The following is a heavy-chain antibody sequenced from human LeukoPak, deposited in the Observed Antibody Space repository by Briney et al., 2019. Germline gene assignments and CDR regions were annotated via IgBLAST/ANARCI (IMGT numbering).Heavy chain of an antibody. D-gene: IGHD1-1*01. J-gene: IGHJ5*02. CDR1: GGSISSYY. CDR3: ARHGTSGTNLNWFDP. Sequence: SETLSLTCTVSGGSISSYYWSWIRQPAGKGLEWIGRIYITGSTNYNPSLKSRVTMSVDTSKNQFSLKLISMTAADTAVYYCARHGTSGTNLNWFDPWGQGTLVTVSS. CDR2: IYITGST. V-gene: IGHV4-4*07.